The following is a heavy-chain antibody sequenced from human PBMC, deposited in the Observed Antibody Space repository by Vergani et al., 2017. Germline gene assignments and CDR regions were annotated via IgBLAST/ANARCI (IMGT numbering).Heavy chain of an antibody. CDR2: ISDSADNT. Sequence: EVQLLESGGGLVQPGGSLRLSCAASGFTFNNYAMNWVRQAPGTGLEWVSSISDSADNTYHADSVKGRITISRHISKNTLYLQMNSLRAGDTAVYYCARDNDRRPGAVDGGGQGTLVTVSS. CDR1: GFTFNNYA. V-gene: IGHV3-23*01. D-gene: IGHD2-15*01. J-gene: IGHJ4*02. CDR3: ARDNDRRPGAVDG.